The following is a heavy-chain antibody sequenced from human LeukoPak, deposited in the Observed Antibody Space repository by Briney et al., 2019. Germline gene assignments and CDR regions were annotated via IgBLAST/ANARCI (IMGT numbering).Heavy chain of an antibody. J-gene: IGHJ4*02. V-gene: IGHV1-69*04. CDR2: IIPILGIA. D-gene: IGHD1-26*01. Sequence: SVKVSCKASGGTFSSYAISWVRQAPGQGLEWMGRIIPILGIANYAQKFQGRVTITADKSTSTAYMELSSLRSEDTAVYYCASPWVGVGATETFDYWGQGTLVTVSS. CDR3: ASPWVGVGATETFDY. CDR1: GGTFSSYA.